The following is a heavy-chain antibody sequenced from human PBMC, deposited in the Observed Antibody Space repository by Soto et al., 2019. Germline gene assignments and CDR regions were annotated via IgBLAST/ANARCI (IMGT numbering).Heavy chain of an antibody. CDR1: GMTFSQSA. J-gene: IGHJ6*02. CDR2: IWNDGSFQ. V-gene: IGHV3-33*04. D-gene: IGHD6-13*01. Sequence: QVQLVESGGGVAQPGRYLRLSCAASGMTFSQSAMHWVRQAPGKGLEWVAGIWNDGSFQEYVDSVKGRFSISRDNSKNTLYLQMNNLRADDTAIYYCARGIGVAGRFFYYYGLNVWGQGTPVTVSS. CDR3: ARGIGVAGRFFYYYGLNV.